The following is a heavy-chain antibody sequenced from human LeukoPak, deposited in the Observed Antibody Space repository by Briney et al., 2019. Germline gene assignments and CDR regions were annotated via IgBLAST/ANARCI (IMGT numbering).Heavy chain of an antibody. J-gene: IGHJ4*02. V-gene: IGHV4-59*13. CDR3: ARGAMTTTSTFDY. CDR2: IYYSGST. Sequence: PSETLSLTCTGSGGSISSYYWSWIRQPPGKGLEWIGYIYYSGSTNYNPSLKSRVTLSVDTSKNQFSLKLSSVTAADTAVYYCARGAMTTTSTFDYWGQGTLVTVSS. D-gene: IGHD5-24*01. CDR1: GGSISSYY.